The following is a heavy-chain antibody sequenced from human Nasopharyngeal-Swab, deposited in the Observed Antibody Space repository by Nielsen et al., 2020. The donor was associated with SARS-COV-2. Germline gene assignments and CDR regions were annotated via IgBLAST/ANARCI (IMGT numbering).Heavy chain of an antibody. CDR1: GFTFSSYG. Sequence: GGSLRLSCAASGFTFSSYGMHWVRQAPGKGLEWVAVISYDGSNKYYADSVKGRFTISRDNSKNTLYLQMNSLRAEDTAVYYCAKDDRGIVGYFDYWGQGTLVTVSS. CDR2: ISYDGSNK. D-gene: IGHD3-16*01. V-gene: IGHV3-30*18. J-gene: IGHJ4*02. CDR3: AKDDRGIVGYFDY.